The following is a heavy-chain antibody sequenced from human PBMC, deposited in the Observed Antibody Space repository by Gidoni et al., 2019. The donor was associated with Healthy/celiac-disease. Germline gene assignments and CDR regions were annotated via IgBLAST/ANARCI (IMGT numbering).Heavy chain of an antibody. CDR3: AEGSGSYFFDY. J-gene: IGHJ4*02. Sequence: EVQLLESGGGLVQPGGSLRLSCAASGFTFSSYAMSWVRQAPGKGLEWVSAISGIGGSTYYADSVKGRFTISRDNSKNTLYLQMNSLRAEETAVYYCAEGSGSYFFDYWGQGTLVTVSS. CDR2: ISGIGGST. CDR1: GFTFSSYA. D-gene: IGHD1-26*01. V-gene: IGHV3-23*01.